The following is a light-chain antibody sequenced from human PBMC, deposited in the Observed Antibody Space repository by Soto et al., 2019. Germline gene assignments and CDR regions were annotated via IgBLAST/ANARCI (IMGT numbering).Light chain of an antibody. CDR1: SSNIGSNY. J-gene: IGLJ3*02. Sequence: QSVLTQPPSASGTPGQRVTISCSGSSSNIGSNYVYWYQQLPGTAPKLLIYSNNQRPSGVPDRFSGSKSGTSASLAISGLQAEDEADYYCQSYDSSLSRRWVFGGGTKVTVL. CDR2: SNN. CDR3: QSYDSSLSRRWV. V-gene: IGLV1-47*02.